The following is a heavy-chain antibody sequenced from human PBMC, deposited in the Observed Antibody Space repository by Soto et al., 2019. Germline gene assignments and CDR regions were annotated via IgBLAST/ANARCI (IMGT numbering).Heavy chain of an antibody. CDR1: GFTFSNAW. V-gene: IGHV3-15*07. Sequence: EVQLVESGGGLVKPGGSLRLSCAASGFTFSNAWINWVRQSPGKGLEWVGRVKSKTHGGTTDYLEPVKGRFAISRDDSNNMVYLQMNSLKIEDTAVYYCTTDSYTTIIIVRFDYWGHGTLVTVSS. CDR2: VKSKTHGGTT. D-gene: IGHD3-22*01. J-gene: IGHJ4*01. CDR3: TTDSYTTIIIVRFDY.